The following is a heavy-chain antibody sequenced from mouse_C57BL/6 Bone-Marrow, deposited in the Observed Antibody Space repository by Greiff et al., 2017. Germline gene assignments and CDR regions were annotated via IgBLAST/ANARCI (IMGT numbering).Heavy chain of an antibody. V-gene: IGHV1-64*01. D-gene: IGHD1-1*01. Sequence: VQLQQPGAELVKPGASVKLSCKASGYTFTSYWMHWVKQRPGQGLEWIGMIHPNSGSTNYNEKFKSKATLTVDKSSSTAYMQLSSLTSEDSAVYYCARSAYGSSYDWYFDVWGTGTTVTVSS. CDR2: IHPNSGST. CDR3: ARSAYGSSYDWYFDV. CDR1: GYTFTSYW. J-gene: IGHJ1*03.